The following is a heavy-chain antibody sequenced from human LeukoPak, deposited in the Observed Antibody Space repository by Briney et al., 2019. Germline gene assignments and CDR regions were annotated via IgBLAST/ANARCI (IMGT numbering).Heavy chain of an antibody. Sequence: SETLSLTCTVSGGSISSYYWSWIRQPPGKGLEWIGYIYYSGSTNYNPSLKSRVTISVDTSKNQFSLKLSSVTAADTAVYYCARGVLLWFGESGNDAFDIWGQGTMVTVSS. D-gene: IGHD3-10*01. CDR3: ARGVLLWFGESGNDAFDI. J-gene: IGHJ3*02. V-gene: IGHV4-59*01. CDR2: IYYSGST. CDR1: GGSISSYY.